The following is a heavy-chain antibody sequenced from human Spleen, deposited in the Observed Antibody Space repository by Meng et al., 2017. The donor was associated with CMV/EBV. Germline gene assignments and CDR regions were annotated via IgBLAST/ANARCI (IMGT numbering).Heavy chain of an antibody. Sequence: GESLKISCTASGFTFGDYAMSWVRQAPGKGLEWVGFIRSKAYGGTTEYAESVKGRFTISRDDSKSIAYLQMNSLKTEDTAVYYCTRGYCSSTSCYRDYYYGMDVWGQGTTVTVSS. CDR3: TRGYCSSTSCYRDYYYGMDV. J-gene: IGHJ6*02. CDR1: GFTFGDYA. CDR2: IRSKAYGGTT. D-gene: IGHD2-2*02. V-gene: IGHV3-49*04.